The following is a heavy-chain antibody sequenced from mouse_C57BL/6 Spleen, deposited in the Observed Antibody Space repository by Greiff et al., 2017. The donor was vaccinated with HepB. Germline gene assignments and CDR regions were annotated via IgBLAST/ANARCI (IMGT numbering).Heavy chain of an antibody. Sequence: QVQLQQPGAELVKPGASVKMSCKASGYTFTSYWITWVKQRPGQGLEWIGDIYPGSGSTNYNEKFKSKATLTVDTSSSTAYMQLSSLTSEDSAVYYCAREGNWDGVWFAYWGQGTLVTVSA. CDR2: IYPGSGST. V-gene: IGHV1-55*01. J-gene: IGHJ3*01. CDR3: AREGNWDGVWFAY. CDR1: GYTFTSYW. D-gene: IGHD4-1*01.